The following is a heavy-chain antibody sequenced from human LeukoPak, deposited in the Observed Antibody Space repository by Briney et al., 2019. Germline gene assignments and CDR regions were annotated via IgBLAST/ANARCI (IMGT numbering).Heavy chain of an antibody. D-gene: IGHD6-13*01. Sequence: SSETLSLTCTISGGSISNYFWSWIRQPPGKGLEWIGYIYYSGSTNYNPSLKSRVTISIDTSKNQFSLKLSSVTAADAAVYYCARHGQTYSNSFDYWGQGSLVTVSS. J-gene: IGHJ4*02. CDR3: ARHGQTYSNSFDY. V-gene: IGHV4-59*08. CDR1: GGSISNYF. CDR2: IYYSGST.